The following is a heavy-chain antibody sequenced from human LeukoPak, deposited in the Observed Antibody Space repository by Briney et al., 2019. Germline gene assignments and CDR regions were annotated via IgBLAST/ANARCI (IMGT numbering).Heavy chain of an antibody. CDR3: ARDYGDYRLFDY. V-gene: IGHV3-23*01. Sequence: QPGGSLRLSCAASGFIFSSYAMSWVRQAPGKGLEWVSTISGSGGSTYYADSVKGRFTISRDNSKNTVYLQMNSLRAADTAVYYCARDYGDYRLFDYWGQGTLVTVSS. CDR1: GFIFSSYA. J-gene: IGHJ4*02. D-gene: IGHD4-17*01. CDR2: ISGSGGST.